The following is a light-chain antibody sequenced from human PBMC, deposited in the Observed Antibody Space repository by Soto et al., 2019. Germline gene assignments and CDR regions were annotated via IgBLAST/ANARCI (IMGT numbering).Light chain of an antibody. J-gene: IGKJ2*01. V-gene: IGKV3-11*01. CDR1: QSVSIY. CDR2: DAS. CDR3: QQRSNWPRT. Sequence: EIVLTQSPATLSLSPGERATLSCRASQSVSIYLAWYQQKPGQAPRLLIYDASNMSTGIPARFSGSGSGTDFTLTISSLEPEDFAVYYCQQRSNWPRTFGQGTKLEIK.